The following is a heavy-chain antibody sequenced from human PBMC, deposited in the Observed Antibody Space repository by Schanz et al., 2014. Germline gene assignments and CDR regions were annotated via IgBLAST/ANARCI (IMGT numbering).Heavy chain of an antibody. CDR3: CRSGSPIYYHGLDV. D-gene: IGHD3-10*01. Sequence: EVQLLESGGGLVQPGGSLRLSCAASGFTFRSYGMHWVRQAPGKGLEWVSALTGSGTTTYYADSVKGRFTISRDDSKNTAYLQMNSLKTEDTAVYYCCRSGSPIYYHGLDVWGQGTTVTVSS. CDR1: GFTFRSYG. J-gene: IGHJ6*02. V-gene: IGHV3-23*01. CDR2: LTGSGTTT.